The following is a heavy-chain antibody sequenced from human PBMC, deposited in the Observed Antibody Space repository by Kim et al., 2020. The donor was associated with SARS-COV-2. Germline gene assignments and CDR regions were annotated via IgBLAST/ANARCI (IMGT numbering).Heavy chain of an antibody. CDR1: GDSVSSNSAA. CDR3: AREWELQNYYYYGMDV. CDR2: TYYRSKWYN. Sequence: SQTLSLTRAISGDSVSSNSAAWNWIRQSPSRGLEWLGRTYYRSKWYNDYAVSVKSRITINPDTSKNQFSLQLNSVTPEDTAVYYCAREWELQNYYYYGMDVGSQGTTVNVSS. V-gene: IGHV6-1*01. D-gene: IGHD1-26*01. J-gene: IGHJ6*02.